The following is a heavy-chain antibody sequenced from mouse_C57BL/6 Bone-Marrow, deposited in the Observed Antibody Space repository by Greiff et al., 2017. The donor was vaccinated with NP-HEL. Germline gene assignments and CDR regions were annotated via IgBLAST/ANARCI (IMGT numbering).Heavy chain of an antibody. CDR2: IFPGSGST. J-gene: IGHJ2*01. V-gene: IGHV1-75*01. Sequence: QVQLQQPGPELVKPGASVKISCKASGYTFTDYYINWVKQRPGQGLEWIGWIFPGSGSTYYNEKFKGKATLTVDKSSSTAYMLLSSLTSEDSAVYFCARSHITTVVATDYWGQGTTLTVSS. CDR1: GYTFTDYY. CDR3: ARSHITTVVATDY. D-gene: IGHD1-1*01.